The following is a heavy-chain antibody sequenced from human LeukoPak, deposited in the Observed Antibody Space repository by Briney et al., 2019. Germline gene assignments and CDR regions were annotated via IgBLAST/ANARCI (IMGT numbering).Heavy chain of an antibody. V-gene: IGHV3-23*01. Sequence: PGGSLRLSCAASGFTFNRYVMNWVRQAPGKGLEWVSVISGNGDSTNYADSVKGRVTISRDNSKNTPYLQMYNLRAEDTAIYYCAKDRRESYDSGWPYAFDMWGQGAMVTVSS. J-gene: IGHJ3*02. CDR3: AKDRRESYDSGWPYAFDM. CDR2: ISGNGDST. CDR1: GFTFNRYV. D-gene: IGHD6-19*01.